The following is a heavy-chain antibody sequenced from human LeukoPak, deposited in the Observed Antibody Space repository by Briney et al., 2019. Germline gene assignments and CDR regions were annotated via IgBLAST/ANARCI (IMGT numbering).Heavy chain of an antibody. CDR1: GYTFTDYF. CDR2: ISAYNGDT. V-gene: IGHV1-18*04. J-gene: IGHJ5*02. D-gene: IGHD2-2*02. CDR3: ARDGLSYTNPNNWFDP. Sequence: ASVKVSCKASGYTFTDYFIHWVRQAPGQGLEWMGWISAYNGDTNYAQNLQGRVTMTTDTSTDTAYMELRGLRSDDTAVYYCARDGLSYTNPNNWFDPWGQGTLVTVSS.